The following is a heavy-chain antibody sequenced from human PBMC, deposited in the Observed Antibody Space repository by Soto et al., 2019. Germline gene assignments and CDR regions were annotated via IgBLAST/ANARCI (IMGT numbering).Heavy chain of an antibody. CDR2: IYWDDDK. V-gene: IGHV2-5*02. Sequence: SGPTLVNPTQTLTLTCTFSGFSLSTSGVGVGWIRQPPGKALEWLALIYWDDDKGYSPSLKSRLTITKDTSKNQVVLTMTNMDPVDTATYYCATRGGIAAAGHEHGDAFDIWGQGTMVTVSS. CDR1: GFSLSTSGVG. J-gene: IGHJ3*02. CDR3: ATRGGIAAAGHEHGDAFDI. D-gene: IGHD6-13*01.